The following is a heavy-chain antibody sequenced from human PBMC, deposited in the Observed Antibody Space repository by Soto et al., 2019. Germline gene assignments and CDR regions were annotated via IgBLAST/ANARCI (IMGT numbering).Heavy chain of an antibody. V-gene: IGHV2-5*02. CDR2: IYWDDDK. CDR3: ARRRAVDTAMITGPYYFDY. CDR1: GYSLSTSGVG. J-gene: IGHJ4*02. D-gene: IGHD5-18*01. Sequence: QITLKESGPTLVKPTQTLTLTCTFSGYSLSTSGVGVGWIRQPPGKALEWLALIYWDDDKRYSPSLKSRLTITKDTSKNPVVLTMTNMDPVDTATYYCARRRAVDTAMITGPYYFDYWGQGTLITVSS.